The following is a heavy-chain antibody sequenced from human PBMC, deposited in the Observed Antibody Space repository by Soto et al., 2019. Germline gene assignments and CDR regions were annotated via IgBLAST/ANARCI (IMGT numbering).Heavy chain of an antibody. CDR1: GFTFSSYN. V-gene: IGHV3-48*02. Sequence: ESGGGLVQPGGSLRLSCTASGFTFSSYNLNWVRQAPGKGLEWVSYISSSSSTIHYADSVKGRFTISRDNAKKSLYLQMNSLRDEDTAVYYCAREPGYCSGGTCYYYGMDVWGQGTTVTVSS. D-gene: IGHD2-15*01. CDR3: AREPGYCSGGTCYYYGMDV. CDR2: ISSSSSTI. J-gene: IGHJ6*02.